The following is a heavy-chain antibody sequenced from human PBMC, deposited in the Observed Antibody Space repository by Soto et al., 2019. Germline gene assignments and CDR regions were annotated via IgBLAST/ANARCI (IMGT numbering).Heavy chain of an antibody. CDR1: GFTFSTYG. D-gene: IGHD6-13*01. CDR3: AKEVKGKSWYEH. Sequence: VGSLRLSCAASGFTFSTYGIHWVRQAPGKGLEWVAVISYDGSDRRYADAIKGRFTISRDNSMNTVSLQMNSLRPEDTALYYCAKEVKGKSWYEHWGQGTLVTVSS. J-gene: IGHJ4*02. V-gene: IGHV3-30*18. CDR2: ISYDGSDR.